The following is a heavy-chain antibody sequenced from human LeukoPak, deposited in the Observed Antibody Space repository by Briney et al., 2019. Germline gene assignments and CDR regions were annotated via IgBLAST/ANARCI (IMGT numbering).Heavy chain of an antibody. CDR3: ARDGSGLWFDP. V-gene: IGHV4-4*08. CDR1: DDSISDYY. CDR2: FYNSGRS. J-gene: IGHJ5*02. Sequence: SETLSLTCTVSDDSISDYYRGWIRQPPGKGLEWIGYFYNSGRSTYNPSLKSRVTISADTSKNHFSLKLRSVTAADTAVYYCARDGSGLWFDPWGQGTLVTVSS.